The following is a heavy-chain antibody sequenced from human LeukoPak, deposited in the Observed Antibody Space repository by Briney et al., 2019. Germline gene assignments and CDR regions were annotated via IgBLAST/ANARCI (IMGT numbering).Heavy chain of an antibody. CDR3: AKPYCSSTSCPYYYYYMDV. CDR1: GFTFSSYG. D-gene: IGHD2-2*01. Sequence: GGSLRLSCAASGFTFSSYGMHWVRQAPGKGLEWVAFIRYDGSNKYYADSVKGRFTISRDNSKNTLYLQMNSLRAEDTAVYYCAKPYCSSTSCPYYYYYMDVWGKGTTVTVSS. CDR2: IRYDGSNK. J-gene: IGHJ6*03. V-gene: IGHV3-30*02.